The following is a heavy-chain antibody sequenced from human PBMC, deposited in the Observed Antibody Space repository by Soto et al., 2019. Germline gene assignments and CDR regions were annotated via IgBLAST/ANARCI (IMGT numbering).Heavy chain of an antibody. V-gene: IGHV4-39*01. CDR1: GGSISSSSY. CDR2: IYSIGST. Sequence: QLQLQESGPGLVKPSETLSLTCTVSGGSISSSSYWGWIRQPPGKGLAWIGSIYSIGSTYSNPSLKSRVTISVDTSKNQFSLKLSSVTAADTAVYYCRRSSRYSTDVWGQGTTVTVSS. CDR3: RRSSRYSTDV. D-gene: IGHD6-13*01. J-gene: IGHJ6*02.